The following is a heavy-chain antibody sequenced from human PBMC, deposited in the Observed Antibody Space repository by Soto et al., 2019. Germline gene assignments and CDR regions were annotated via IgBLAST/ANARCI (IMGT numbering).Heavy chain of an antibody. V-gene: IGHV1-24*01. D-gene: IGHD2-15*01. CDR1: GYTLTELS. J-gene: IGHJ4*02. CDR3: ATVGHSCSGGSCYSYGY. Sequence: ASVKVSCKVSGYTLTELSMHWVRQAPGKGLEWMGGFDPEDGETIYAQKFQGRVTMTEDTSTDTAYMELSSLRSEDTAVYYCATVGHSCSGGSCYSYGYWGQGTLVTVSS. CDR2: FDPEDGET.